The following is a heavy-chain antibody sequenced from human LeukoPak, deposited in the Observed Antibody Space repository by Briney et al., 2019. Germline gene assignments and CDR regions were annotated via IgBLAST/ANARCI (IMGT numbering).Heavy chain of an antibody. CDR2: IGTAGDT. D-gene: IGHD4-17*01. Sequence: GGSLRLSCAASGFTFSSYDMHWVRQATGKGLEWVSAIGTAGDTYYPGSVKGRFTISRENAKNSLYLQMNSLRAGDTAVYYCARSEDYGGMDVWGQGTTVTVSS. CDR3: ARSEDYGGMDV. CDR1: GFTFSSYD. J-gene: IGHJ6*02. V-gene: IGHV3-13*01.